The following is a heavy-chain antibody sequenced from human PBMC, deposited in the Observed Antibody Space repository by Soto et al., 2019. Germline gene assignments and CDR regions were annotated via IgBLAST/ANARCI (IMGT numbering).Heavy chain of an antibody. CDR2: IIPIFGKA. Sequence: QVQLVQSGAEVKKPGSSVKVSCKASGDTFSTYAISWVRQAPGQGLEWMGGIIPIFGKASYAQSFQGRVTIAADESTSTAYMELRSLTSEDTAVYYCARNLRKFGTSYFYYGMDVWGQGTTVTVSS. D-gene: IGHD3-10*01. CDR3: ARNLRKFGTSYFYYGMDV. CDR1: GDTFSTYA. J-gene: IGHJ6*02. V-gene: IGHV1-69*12.